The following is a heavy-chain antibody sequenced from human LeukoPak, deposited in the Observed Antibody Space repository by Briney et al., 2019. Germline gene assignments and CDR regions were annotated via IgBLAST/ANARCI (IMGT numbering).Heavy chain of an antibody. CDR2: ISAYNGNT. J-gene: IGHJ4*02. Sequence: GASVKVSCKASGYTFTSYGISWVRQAPGQGLEWMGWISAYNGNTNYAQKLQGRVTMTTDTSTSTAYMELRSLRSDDTAVYYCATASRTSFPTNFDYWGQGTLVTVSS. D-gene: IGHD1-7*01. CDR3: ATASRTSFPTNFDY. CDR1: GYTFTSYG. V-gene: IGHV1-18*01.